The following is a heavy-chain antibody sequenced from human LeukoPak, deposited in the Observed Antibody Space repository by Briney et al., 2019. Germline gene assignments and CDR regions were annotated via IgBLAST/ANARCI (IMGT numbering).Heavy chain of an antibody. CDR2: MYPGDSDT. CDR1: GYSFTNYW. CDR3: ARRESCGSIDY. V-gene: IGHV5-51*01. Sequence: GESREISCKGSGYSFTNYWIGWVPQVPGKGLEWMGIMYPGDSDTRYSPSFQGQVTISADKSISTAYLQWSSLKASDTALYYCARRESCGSIDYWGQGTLVTVSS. J-gene: IGHJ4*02. D-gene: IGHD6-19*01.